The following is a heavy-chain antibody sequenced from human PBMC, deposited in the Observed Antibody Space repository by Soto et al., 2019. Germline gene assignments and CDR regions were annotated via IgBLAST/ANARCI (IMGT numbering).Heavy chain of an antibody. J-gene: IGHJ6*02. V-gene: IGHV3-66*01. CDR1: GFDASVNF. CDR3: VRENYYYGMDV. CDR2: INNAGTT. Sequence: EVQLVESGGTLVQPGGSLRLSCAASGFDASVNFMTWVRQAPGKGLEWVSVINNAGTTFYADSVMDRFTISRDNSRNTVYLQMSSLRVDDTAMYYCVRENYYYGMDVWGHGAAVTVSS.